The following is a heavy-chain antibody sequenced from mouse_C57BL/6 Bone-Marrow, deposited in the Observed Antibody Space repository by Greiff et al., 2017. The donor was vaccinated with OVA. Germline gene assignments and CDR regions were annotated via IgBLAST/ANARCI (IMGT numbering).Heavy chain of an antibody. CDR1: GFTFSDYG. Sequence: VQLKESGGGLVKPGGSLKLSCAASGFTFSDYGMHWVRQAPEKGLEWVAYISSGSSTIYYADTVKGRFTISRDNAKNTLFLQMTSLRSEDTAMYYCARRNWDGVDYWGQGTTLTVSS. CDR3: ARRNWDGVDY. J-gene: IGHJ2*01. V-gene: IGHV5-17*01. CDR2: ISSGSSTI. D-gene: IGHD4-1*01.